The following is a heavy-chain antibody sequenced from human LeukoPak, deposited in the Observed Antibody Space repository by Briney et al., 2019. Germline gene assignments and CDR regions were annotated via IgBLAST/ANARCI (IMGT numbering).Heavy chain of an antibody. J-gene: IGHJ4*02. Sequence: SETLSLTCAVYGGSFSGYYWSWVRQPPGKGLEWIGEINHSGSTNYNPSLKSRVTISVDTSKNQFSLKLSSVTAADTAVYYCARGGAYCGGDCYFDYWGQGTLVTVSS. CDR1: GGSFSGYY. CDR2: INHSGST. CDR3: ARGGAYCGGDCYFDY. D-gene: IGHD2-21*02. V-gene: IGHV4-34*01.